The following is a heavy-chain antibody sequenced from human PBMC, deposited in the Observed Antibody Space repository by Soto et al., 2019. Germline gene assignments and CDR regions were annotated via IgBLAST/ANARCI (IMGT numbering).Heavy chain of an antibody. Sequence: SETLSLTCAVYGGSFSGYYWSWIRQPPGKGLEWIGEINHSGSTNYNPSLKSRVTISVDTSKNQFSLKLSSVTAADTAVYYCARQGDYGDYGGYYYYYGMDVWGQGTTVTVSS. V-gene: IGHV4-34*01. CDR3: ARQGDYGDYGGYYYYYGMDV. CDR1: GGSFSGYY. CDR2: INHSGST. J-gene: IGHJ6*02. D-gene: IGHD4-17*01.